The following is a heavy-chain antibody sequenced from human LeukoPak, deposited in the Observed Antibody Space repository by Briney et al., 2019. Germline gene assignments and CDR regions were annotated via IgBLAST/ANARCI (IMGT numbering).Heavy chain of an antibody. CDR1: GYIFTSYD. D-gene: IGHD6-19*01. V-gene: IGHV1-46*01. CDR3: ARFAVHRRLAVAGQFGLDY. CDR2: INPSGGNT. J-gene: IGHJ4*02. Sequence: ASVKVSCKASGYIFTSYDIHWVRQAPGQGLEWMGIINPSGGNTNYAQKFQGRVTMTRDTSTSTVYMELTSLRSGDTAVYYCARFAVHRRLAVAGQFGLDYWGQGTLVTVSS.